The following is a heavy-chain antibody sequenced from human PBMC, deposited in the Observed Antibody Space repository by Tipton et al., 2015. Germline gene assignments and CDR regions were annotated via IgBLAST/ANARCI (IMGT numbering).Heavy chain of an antibody. CDR1: GFTFTTYA. D-gene: IGHD2-2*01. CDR2: ITWNSGSI. J-gene: IGHJ6*02. Sequence: SLRLSCAASGFTFTTYAMTWVRQAPGKGLEWVSGITWNSGSIGYADSVKGRFTISRDNDNNSLFLQMNSLRAEDTALYYCASQRGETQPLPYYSGMDVWGLGTTVTVSS. CDR3: ASQRGETQPLPYYSGMDV. V-gene: IGHV3-9*01.